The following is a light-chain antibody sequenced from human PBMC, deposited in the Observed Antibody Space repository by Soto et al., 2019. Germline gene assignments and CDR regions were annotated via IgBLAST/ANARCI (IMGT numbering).Light chain of an antibody. V-gene: IGLV2-14*01. CDR3: SSYTSSSTVHVV. Sequence: QSALTQPASVSGSPGQSITISCTGTSSDVGGYNYVSWYQQHPGKAPKLMIYDVSNRPSGVSNRFSGSKSGNTASLTISGLQGEDEADYYCSSYTSSSTVHVVFGGGTKLTVL. CDR2: DVS. CDR1: SSDVGGYNY. J-gene: IGLJ2*01.